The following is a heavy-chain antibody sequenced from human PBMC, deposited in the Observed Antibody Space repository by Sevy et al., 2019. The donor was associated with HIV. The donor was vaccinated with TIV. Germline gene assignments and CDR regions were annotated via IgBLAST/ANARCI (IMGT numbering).Heavy chain of an antibody. CDR2: INYSGIT. D-gene: IGHD6-19*01. Sequence: SKTLSLTCTVSGASISSSGYYWGWIRQPPGKGLEWIASINYSGITFYNPSLKSRVTISADTSKNQFSLRLSSVTAADSSIYFCVGPKLTYINGWHYLDYWGQGTVVTVSS. CDR3: VGPKLTYINGWHYLDY. J-gene: IGHJ4*02. V-gene: IGHV4-39*01. CDR1: GASISSSGYY.